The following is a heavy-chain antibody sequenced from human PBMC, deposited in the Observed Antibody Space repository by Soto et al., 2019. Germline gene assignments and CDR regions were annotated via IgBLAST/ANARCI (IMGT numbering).Heavy chain of an antibody. CDR3: YGDYVNYYYGMDV. Sequence: PGGSLRLSCAASGFTVSSNYMSWVRQAPGKGLEWVSVIYSGGSTYYADSVKGRFTISRDNSKNTLYLQMNSLRAEDTAVYYCYGDYVNYYYGMDVWGQGTTVTVSS. CDR1: GFTVSSNY. CDR2: IYSGGST. D-gene: IGHD4-17*01. V-gene: IGHV3-66*01. J-gene: IGHJ6*02.